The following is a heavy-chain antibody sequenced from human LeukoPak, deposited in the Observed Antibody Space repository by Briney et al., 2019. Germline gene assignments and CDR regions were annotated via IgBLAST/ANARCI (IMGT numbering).Heavy chain of an antibody. Sequence: PSETLSLTCAVYGGSFSGYYWSWIRQPPGKGLEWIGYIFYSGSTNYNPSLKSRVTISVDTSKNQFSLKLSSVTAADTAVYYCARETYTSGWFDYWGQGTLVTVSS. J-gene: IGHJ4*02. CDR1: GGSFSGYY. D-gene: IGHD6-19*01. CDR3: ARETYTSGWFDY. V-gene: IGHV4-59*01. CDR2: IFYSGST.